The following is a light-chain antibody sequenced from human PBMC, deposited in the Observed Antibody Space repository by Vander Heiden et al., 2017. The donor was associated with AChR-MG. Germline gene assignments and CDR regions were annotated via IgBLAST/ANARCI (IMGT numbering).Light chain of an antibody. CDR3: GTWDSTLSGYG. V-gene: IGLV1-51*01. CDR2: DSY. Sequence: QSVLTQPASVSAVPGPKVTISFSGTNSNIGDNSGSWYQDLPGTAPNLLISDSYKRPSGIPDRFSASKSGTSEKLGIAGLQTGDEADYYCGTWDSTLSGYGFGTGTKVTV. CDR1: NSNIGDNS. J-gene: IGLJ1*01.